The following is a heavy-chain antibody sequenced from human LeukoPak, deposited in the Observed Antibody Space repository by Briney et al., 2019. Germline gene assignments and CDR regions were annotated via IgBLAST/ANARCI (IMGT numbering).Heavy chain of an antibody. CDR3: AKGGGYYDSSGSPYYFDY. CDR2: ISGSGGST. V-gene: IGHV3-23*01. D-gene: IGHD3-22*01. Sequence: PGGSLRLSCAASGFTFSSYAMSWVRQAPGKGLEWVSAISGSGGSTYYAVSAKGRFTISRDNSKNTLYLQMNSLRAEDTAVYYCAKGGGYYDSSGSPYYFDYWGQGTLVTVSS. J-gene: IGHJ4*02. CDR1: GFTFSSYA.